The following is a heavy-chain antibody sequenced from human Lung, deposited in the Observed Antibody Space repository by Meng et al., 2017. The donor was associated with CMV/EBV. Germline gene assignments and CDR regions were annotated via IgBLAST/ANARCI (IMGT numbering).Heavy chain of an antibody. CDR2: INAYNGDT. J-gene: IGHJ4*02. V-gene: IGHV1-18*01. CDR3: ARVEVGITSGDY. Sequence: QAQAVQSGGEVKKPGASVKVSCKASGYTFTNYGITWVRQAPGQGLEWMGWINAYNGDTNYAQTLQGRVTMTTDTSTSTAYVELRSLRSDDTAVYYCARVEVGITSGDYWGQGTLVTVSS. CDR1: GYTFTNYG. D-gene: IGHD1-26*01.